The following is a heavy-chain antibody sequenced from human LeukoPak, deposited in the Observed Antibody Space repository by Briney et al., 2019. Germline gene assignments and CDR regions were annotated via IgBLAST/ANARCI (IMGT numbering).Heavy chain of an antibody. CDR3: ARELDRIQDLDS. Sequence: PGGSLILSCAASGYTFSCCSMNWVRQAPGKGLEWLSSINNSGDDKYHADSVQGRFTISRDNAKNSLYLQMNSLRAEDTAVYYCARELDRIQDLDSWGQGTQVTVSS. V-gene: IGHV3-21*01. CDR2: INNSGDDK. J-gene: IGHJ4*02. CDR1: GYTFSCCS. D-gene: IGHD1-1*01.